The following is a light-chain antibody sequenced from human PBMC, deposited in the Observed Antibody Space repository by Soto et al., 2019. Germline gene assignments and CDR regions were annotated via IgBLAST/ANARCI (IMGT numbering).Light chain of an antibody. CDR1: ESVGRH. V-gene: IGKV3-15*01. Sequence: TVLTHSPGTLSLSPGERATLSFRASESVGRHLAWYHQKPGQAPKLLIFDASTRATGVPARFSGSGSGTEFTLTVSSLQSEDIAVYFCQQYNNWPPNFGQGTRLEIK. CDR2: DAS. CDR3: QQYNNWPPN. J-gene: IGKJ5*01.